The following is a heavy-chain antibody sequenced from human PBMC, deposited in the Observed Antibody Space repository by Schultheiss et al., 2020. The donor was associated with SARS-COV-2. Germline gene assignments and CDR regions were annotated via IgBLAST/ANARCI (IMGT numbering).Heavy chain of an antibody. CDR1: GGSISSGGYY. J-gene: IGHJ4*02. D-gene: IGHD2-15*01. CDR2: IYYSGST. V-gene: IGHV4-39*07. Sequence: SETLSLTCTVSGGSISSGGYYWGWIRQPPGKGLEWIGSIYYSGSTYYNPSLKSRVTISVDTSKNQFSLKLSSVTAADTAVYYCARGVLACSGGSCYSEPFDYWGQGTLVTVSS. CDR3: ARGVLACSGGSCYSEPFDY.